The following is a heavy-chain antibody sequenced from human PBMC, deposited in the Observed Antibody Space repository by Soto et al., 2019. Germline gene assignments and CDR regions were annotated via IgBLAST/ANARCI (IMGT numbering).Heavy chain of an antibody. Sequence: PGGSLRLTCEGSGFTFNTYGIHWVRQAPGKGLEWVAVISYDGSNKYYADSVKGRFTISRDNSKNTLYLQMNSLRAEDTAVYYCATGFNYYDSSGLFDYWGQGTLVTVSS. CDR3: ATGFNYYDSSGLFDY. CDR1: GFTFNTYG. V-gene: IGHV3-30*03. D-gene: IGHD3-22*01. J-gene: IGHJ4*02. CDR2: ISYDGSNK.